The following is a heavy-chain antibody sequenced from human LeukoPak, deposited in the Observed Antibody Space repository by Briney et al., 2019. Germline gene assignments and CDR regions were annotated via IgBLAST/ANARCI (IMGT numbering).Heavy chain of an antibody. CDR3: ATGVTCVTTTCPGYGNYYYFMDV. V-gene: IGHV1-24*01. CDR2: CDTKDGET. CDR1: GFTLSEFS. D-gene: IGHD4-11*01. Sequence: ASVKVSRKGSGFTLSEFSMHWVRHGPGKGHERVCGCDTKDGETAYAEWFLGRVILADEGPSNTAYMHLSRLGADDTAVHYCATGVTCVTTTCPGYGNYYYFMDVWGEGTTVTV. J-gene: IGHJ6*03.